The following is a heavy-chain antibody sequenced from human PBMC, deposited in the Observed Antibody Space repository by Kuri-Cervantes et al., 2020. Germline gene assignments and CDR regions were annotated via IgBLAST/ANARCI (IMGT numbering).Heavy chain of an antibody. J-gene: IGHJ4*02. CDR2: INHSGST. CDR3: ARLGYCSGGSCRHY. D-gene: IGHD2-15*01. Sequence: SQTLSLTCAVYGGSFSGYYWSWIRQPPGKGLEWIGEINHSGSTNYNPSLKSRVTISVDTSKNQFSLKLNSVTAADTAVYYCARLGYCSGGSCRHYWGQGTLVTVSS. CDR1: GGSFSGYY. V-gene: IGHV4-34*01.